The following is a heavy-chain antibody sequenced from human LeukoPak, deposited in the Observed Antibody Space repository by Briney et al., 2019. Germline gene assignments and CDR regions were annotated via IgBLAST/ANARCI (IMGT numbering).Heavy chain of an antibody. V-gene: IGHV1-46*01. CDR1: GYTFTSYY. J-gene: IGHJ4*02. Sequence: ASVKVSCKASGYTFTSYYMHWVRQAPGQGLEWMGIINPSDGSTSYAQKFQGRVTVTRDTSTRTVYMELSSLTSEDTAVYYCARGHSSGWLNFDYWGQGTLVTVSS. CDR3: ARGHSSGWLNFDY. CDR2: INPSDGST. D-gene: IGHD6-19*01.